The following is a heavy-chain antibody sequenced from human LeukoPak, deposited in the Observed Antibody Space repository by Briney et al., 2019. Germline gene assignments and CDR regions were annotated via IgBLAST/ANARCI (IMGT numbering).Heavy chain of an antibody. CDR2: ISTYNGGT. Sequence: ASVTVSCKTSGYIFTDYHINWLRQAPGQGLEWIGWISTYNGGTKFLQKFQGRVTLTTGTSTTTGYMELRSLTSDDTAVYYCARDGPGFGYFDHRGQGTVVTVSS. CDR1: GYIFTDYH. J-gene: IGHJ4*02. V-gene: IGHV1-18*01. D-gene: IGHD3-16*01. CDR3: ARDGPGFGYFDH.